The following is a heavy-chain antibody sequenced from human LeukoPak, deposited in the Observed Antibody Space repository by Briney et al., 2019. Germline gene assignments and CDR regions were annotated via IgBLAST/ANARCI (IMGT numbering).Heavy chain of an antibody. D-gene: IGHD6-13*01. Sequence: SVKVSCKASGGTFSSYAISWVRQAPGQGLEWMGRIIPIFGTANYAQKFQGRVTITTDESTRTAYMELSSLRSEDTAVYYCAIRRGTSSWFFDYWGQGTLVTVSS. CDR2: IIPIFGTA. J-gene: IGHJ4*02. V-gene: IGHV1-69*05. CDR1: GGTFSSYA. CDR3: AIRRGTSSWFFDY.